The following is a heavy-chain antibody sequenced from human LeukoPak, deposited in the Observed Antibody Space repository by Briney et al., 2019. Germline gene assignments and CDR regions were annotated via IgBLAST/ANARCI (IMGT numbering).Heavy chain of an antibody. D-gene: IGHD5-24*01. CDR3: AKDRGY. Sequence: GGSLRLSCAASGFTFSSYAMTWVRQAPGKGLEWVSGISGSGGSANYADSVKGRFTISRDNSNNTLYLQMTSLRAEDTAVYYCAKDRGYWGQGTLVTVSS. J-gene: IGHJ4*02. CDR1: GFTFSSYA. V-gene: IGHV3-23*01. CDR2: ISGSGGSA.